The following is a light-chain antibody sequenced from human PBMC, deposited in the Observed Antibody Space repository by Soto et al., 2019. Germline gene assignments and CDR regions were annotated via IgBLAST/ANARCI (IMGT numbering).Light chain of an antibody. CDR2: GAS. CDR1: QSVSNNY. J-gene: IGKJ5*01. V-gene: IGKV3-20*01. CDR3: QQYGSSSIT. Sequence: EMTLTQSVATLSLSQGERATLSGRASQSVSNNYIAWYQQKPGQAPRLLIYGASNRATGIPDRFSGSGSGTDFTLTISGLEPEDFAVYYCQQYGSSSITFGQGTRLEI.